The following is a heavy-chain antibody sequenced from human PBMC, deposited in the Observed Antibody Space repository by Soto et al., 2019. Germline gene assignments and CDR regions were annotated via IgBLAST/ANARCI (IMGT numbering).Heavy chain of an antibody. CDR3: AKELVVTEAYYYYGMDV. CDR1: GFTFSSYA. D-gene: IGHD2-21*02. CDR2: ISGSGGST. J-gene: IGHJ6*02. Sequence: PGGSLRLSCAASGFTFSSYAMSWVRQAPGKGLEWVSAISGSGGSTYYADSVKGRFTISRDNSKNTLYLQMNSLRAEDTAVYYCAKELVVTEAYYYYGMDVWGQGTTVTVSS. V-gene: IGHV3-23*01.